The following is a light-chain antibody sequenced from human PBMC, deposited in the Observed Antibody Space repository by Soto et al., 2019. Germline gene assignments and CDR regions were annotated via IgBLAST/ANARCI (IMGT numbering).Light chain of an antibody. V-gene: IGLV4-69*01. CDR3: QTWGTGIQV. Sequence: QSVLTQSPSASASLGASVKLTCTLSSGHSSYAIAWHQQQPEKGPRYLMKLNSDVSHSKGDGIPDRFSGSSSGAARYLTIPSLQSEDEADYYCQTWGTGIQVFGGGTKVTVL. J-gene: IGLJ2*01. CDR2: LNSDVSH. CDR1: SGHSSYA.